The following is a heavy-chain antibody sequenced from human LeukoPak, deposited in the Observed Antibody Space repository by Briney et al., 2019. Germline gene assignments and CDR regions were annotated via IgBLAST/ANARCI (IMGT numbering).Heavy chain of an antibody. Sequence: PGGSLRLSCTASGFTFSSYAMSWVRQSPGKGLEWVSYISSSSSTIYYADSAKGRFTISRDNAKNSLYLQMDSLRAEDTAVYYCARGPQAGEWLRNWGQGTLVTVSS. CDR1: GFTFSSYA. V-gene: IGHV3-48*04. CDR2: ISSSSSTI. D-gene: IGHD3-3*01. J-gene: IGHJ4*02. CDR3: ARGPQAGEWLRN.